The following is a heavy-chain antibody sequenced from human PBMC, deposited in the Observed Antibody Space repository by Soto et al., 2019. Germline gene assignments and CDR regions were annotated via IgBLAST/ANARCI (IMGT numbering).Heavy chain of an antibody. CDR1: GYTFTSYD. Sequence: GASVKVSCKASGYTFTSYDINWVRQATGRGLEWMGWMNPNSGNTGYAQKFQGRVTMTRNTSISTAYMELSSLRSEDTAVYYCARGDGILTGYPYYMDVWGKGTTVTVSS. CDR3: ARGDGILTGYPYYMDV. D-gene: IGHD3-9*01. V-gene: IGHV1-8*01. CDR2: MNPNSGNT. J-gene: IGHJ6*03.